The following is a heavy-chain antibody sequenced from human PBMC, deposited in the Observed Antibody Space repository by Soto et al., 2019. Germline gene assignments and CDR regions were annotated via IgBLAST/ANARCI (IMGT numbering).Heavy chain of an antibody. CDR3: AKDLYDRLGMAFDI. CDR1: GFIFSEYQ. V-gene: IGHV3-48*03. D-gene: IGHD3-22*01. Sequence: GGSLRLSCVVSGFIFSEYQFNWVRQAPGKGLEWVSYIGRGGDPIYDAHSVKGRFTISRDDDKNTLYLEMNSLRAEDTAVYYCAKDLYDRLGMAFDIWGQGTMVTVSS. J-gene: IGHJ3*02. CDR2: IGRGGDPI.